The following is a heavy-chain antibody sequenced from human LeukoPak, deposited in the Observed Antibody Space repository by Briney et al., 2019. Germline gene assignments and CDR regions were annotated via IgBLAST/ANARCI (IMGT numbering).Heavy chain of an antibody. CDR2: INHSGST. CDR1: GGSFSGYY. J-gene: IGHJ3*02. CDR3: AALTTADAFDI. V-gene: IGHV4-34*01. D-gene: IGHD3-22*01. Sequence: PSETLSLTCAVYGGSFSGYYRSWIRQPPGKGLEWFGEINHSGSTNYNPSLKSRVTISVDTSKNQFPLKLSSVTAADTAVFYCAALTTADAFDIWGQGTMVTVSS.